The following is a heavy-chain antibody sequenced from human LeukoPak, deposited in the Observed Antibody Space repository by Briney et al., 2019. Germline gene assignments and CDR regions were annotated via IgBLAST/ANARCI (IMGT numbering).Heavy chain of an antibody. CDR3: ARSHYDFWSGYYMYYFDY. D-gene: IGHD3-3*01. V-gene: IGHV4-34*01. Sequence: SETLSLTCAVYGGSFSGYYWSWIRQPPGKGLEWIGEINHSGSTNYNPSLKSRVTISVDTSKNQFSLKLSSVTAADTAVYYCARSHYDFWSGYYMYYFDYWGQGTLVTVSS. CDR1: GGSFSGYY. CDR2: INHSGST. J-gene: IGHJ4*02.